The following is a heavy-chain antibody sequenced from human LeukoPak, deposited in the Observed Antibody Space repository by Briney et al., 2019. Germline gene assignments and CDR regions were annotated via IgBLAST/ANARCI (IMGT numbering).Heavy chain of an antibody. CDR3: ARGLSMVRASFDP. Sequence: GASVTVSCKASGYTFTSYGISWVRQAPGQGLEWVGWISAYNGNTNYAQKLQGRVTMTTDTSTSTAYMELSSLRSEDTAVYYCARGLSMVRASFDPWGQGTLVTVSS. CDR1: GYTFTSYG. V-gene: IGHV1-18*01. D-gene: IGHD3-10*01. CDR2: ISAYNGNT. J-gene: IGHJ5*02.